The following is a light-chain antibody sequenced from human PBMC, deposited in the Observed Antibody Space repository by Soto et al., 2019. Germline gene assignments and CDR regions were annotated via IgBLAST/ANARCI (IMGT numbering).Light chain of an antibody. CDR3: QQRSNWPPGPLT. Sequence: EIVLTQSPATLSLSPGERATLSCRASQSVSSYLAWYQQKPGQAPRLLIYDASNRATGIPARFSGIGSGTAFTLTISSLEPEDFAVYYCQQRSNWPPGPLTFGGGTKVEIK. CDR2: DAS. J-gene: IGKJ4*01. V-gene: IGKV3-11*01. CDR1: QSVSSY.